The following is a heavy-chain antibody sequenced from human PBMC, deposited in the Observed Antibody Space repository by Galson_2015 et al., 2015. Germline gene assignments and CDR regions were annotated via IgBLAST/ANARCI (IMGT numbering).Heavy chain of an antibody. CDR3: ARDGPGVLRFLDV. D-gene: IGHD3-3*01. Sequence: SLRLSCAASGFTFRDYSMNWVRQAPGKGLEWISYISNGGSTIYYADSVKGRFTISRDNAKNSLYLQVNSLRDEDTAVYYCARDGPGVLRFLDVWGKGTTVTVSS. V-gene: IGHV3-48*02. CDR2: ISNGGSTI. J-gene: IGHJ6*04. CDR1: GFTFRDYS.